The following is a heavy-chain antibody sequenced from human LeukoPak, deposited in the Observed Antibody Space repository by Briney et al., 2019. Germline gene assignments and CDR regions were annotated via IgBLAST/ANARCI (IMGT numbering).Heavy chain of an antibody. D-gene: IGHD4-17*01. CDR1: GYTFTGYY. CDR2: INPNSGGT. V-gene: IGHV1-2*02. J-gene: IGHJ5*02. Sequence: ASVNVSCKASGYTFTGYYMHWVRQAPGQGLEWMGWINPNSGGTNYAQKFQGRVTMTRDTSISTAYMELSRLRSDDTAVYYCATPTVTTSGGENWFDPWGQGTLVTVSS. CDR3: ATPTVTTSGGENWFDP.